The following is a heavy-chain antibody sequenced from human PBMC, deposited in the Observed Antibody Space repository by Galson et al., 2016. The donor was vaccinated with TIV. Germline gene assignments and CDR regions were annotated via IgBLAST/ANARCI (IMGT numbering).Heavy chain of an antibody. CDR1: GFSVSNKY. CDR3: GRGGGEDYYYHGIDV. D-gene: IGHD2-15*01. CDR2: VYNGGRA. V-gene: IGHV3-53*01. Sequence: LRLSCAASGFSVSNKYMTWVRQAPGKGLEWVSVVYNGGRADYADFVKGRFTVSRDNSKNTVFLQMNNLRADDTAVYYCGRGGGEDYYYHGIDVWGQGTTVTVSS. J-gene: IGHJ6*02.